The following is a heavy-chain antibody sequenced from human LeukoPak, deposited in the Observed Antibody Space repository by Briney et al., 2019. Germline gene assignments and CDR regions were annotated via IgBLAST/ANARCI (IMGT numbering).Heavy chain of an antibody. V-gene: IGHV3-48*02. CDR3: ARDLETYYYGSGTYFPLGY. J-gene: IGHJ4*02. CDR2: ISSSSSTI. CDR1: GFTFSSYA. Sequence: PGRSLRLSCAASGFTFSSYAMNWVRQAPGKGLEWISYISSSSSTIYYADSVKGRFTISRDNAKNSLYLQMNSLRDEDTAVYYCARDLETYYYGSGTYFPLGYWGQGTLVTVSS. D-gene: IGHD3-10*01.